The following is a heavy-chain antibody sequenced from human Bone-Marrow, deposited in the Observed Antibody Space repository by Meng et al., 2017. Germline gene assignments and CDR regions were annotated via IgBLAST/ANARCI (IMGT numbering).Heavy chain of an antibody. D-gene: IGHD4-17*01. Sequence: HVQLVAPGGGVVQWGRSLRRYCAASGFTFSSSGMHWVRQGPGKALQWVAFIPHDGSKKFYADYVEGRFSFSSDNSNNTVYLQMNSLRTEDTALYFCARGDYLYYFDYWGQGTLVTVSS. CDR3: ARGDYLYYFDY. CDR2: IPHDGSKK. CDR1: GFTFSSSG. V-gene: IGHV3-30*04. J-gene: IGHJ4*01.